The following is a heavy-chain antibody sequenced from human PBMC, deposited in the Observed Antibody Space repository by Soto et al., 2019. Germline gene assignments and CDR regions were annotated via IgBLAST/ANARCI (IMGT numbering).Heavy chain of an antibody. J-gene: IGHJ4*02. CDR1: RSTFNNYA. CDR3: ARAGTSGWYFFDY. Sequence: GASVKVSCKTSRSTFNNYAISWVRQAPGQGLEWMGGIIPISGTANYAQRFQGRVTITADESTTTAYMDLSSLRSEDTALYYCARAGTSGWYFFDYWGQGTLVTVS. V-gene: IGHV1-69*13. D-gene: IGHD6-19*01. CDR2: IIPISGTA.